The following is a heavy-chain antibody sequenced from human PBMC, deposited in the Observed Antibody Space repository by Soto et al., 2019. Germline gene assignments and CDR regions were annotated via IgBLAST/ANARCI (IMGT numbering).Heavy chain of an antibody. Sequence: SETPSLRCASCGGSVCDYYCSGVRQHPGKGLEWIGEINHSGSTDFNPSLKSRVTMSVDTSKNQFSLKMSSVTAADTDVYYCARGRQLHYWGQGTQVTVSS. J-gene: IGHJ4*02. D-gene: IGHD2-2*01. CDR1: GGSVCDYY. V-gene: IGHV4-34*01. CDR2: INHSGST. CDR3: ARGRQLHY.